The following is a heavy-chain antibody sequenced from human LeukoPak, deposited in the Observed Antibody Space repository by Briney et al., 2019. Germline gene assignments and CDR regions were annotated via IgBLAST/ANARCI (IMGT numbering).Heavy chain of an antibody. CDR3: ARDRASWFDS. J-gene: IGHJ5*01. V-gene: IGHV3-30*03. CDR1: GFTFNNYG. CDR2: ISEDGSNE. Sequence: GGSLRLSCAASGFTFNNYGMHCVRQAPGKGLEWVAFISEDGSNEKYADSVKGRFTISRDNSKNTLYLQMNSLRAEDTAVHYCARDRASWFDSWGQGTLVTVSS. D-gene: IGHD3-10*01.